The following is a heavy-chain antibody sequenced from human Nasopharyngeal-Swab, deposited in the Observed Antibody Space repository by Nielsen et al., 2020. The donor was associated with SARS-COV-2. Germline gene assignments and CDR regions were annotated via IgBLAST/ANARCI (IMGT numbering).Heavy chain of an antibody. D-gene: IGHD6-19*01. J-gene: IGHJ5*02. Sequence: GESLKISCAASGFSFSTYGMHWVRQSPVKGLEWLTNIWYDGSNKYYADSVKGRFTVSRDNSKNTLFLEMDSLRAEDTAVYYCARRAFSSTSLWFDPWGQGTLVTVSS. CDR1: GFSFSTYG. CDR2: IWYDGSNK. CDR3: ARRAFSSTSLWFDP. V-gene: IGHV3-33*01.